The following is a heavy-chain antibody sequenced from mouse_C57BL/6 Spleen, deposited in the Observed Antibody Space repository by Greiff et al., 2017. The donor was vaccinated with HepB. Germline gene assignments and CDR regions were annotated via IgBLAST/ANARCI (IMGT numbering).Heavy chain of an antibody. D-gene: IGHD1-1*01. CDR1: GYTFTSYW. V-gene: IGHV1-64*01. Sequence: QVQLKQPGAELVKPGASVKLSCKASGYTFTSYWMHWVKQRPGQGLEWIGMIHPNSGSTNYNEKFKSKATLTADKSSSTAYMQLSSLTSEDSAVYYCARKDYGSSYADYWGQGTTLTVSS. J-gene: IGHJ2*01. CDR3: ARKDYGSSYADY. CDR2: IHPNSGST.